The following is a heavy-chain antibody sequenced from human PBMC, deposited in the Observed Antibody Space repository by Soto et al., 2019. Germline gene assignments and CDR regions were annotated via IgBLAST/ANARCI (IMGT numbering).Heavy chain of an antibody. CDR3: ATGGGYYYDRSGHSAWF. Sequence: QVQLVQSGAEVKKPGSSVKVSCKASGGIFNNYAISWVRQAPGQGLEWMGGIIPVFGTADYAQKFQGRVKIPADESTSTGYMELSRLRSGDTAVYYCATGGGYYYDRSGHSAWFWGQGTLVTVSS. D-gene: IGHD3-22*01. CDR1: GGIFNNYA. V-gene: IGHV1-69*01. CDR2: IIPVFGTA. J-gene: IGHJ4*01.